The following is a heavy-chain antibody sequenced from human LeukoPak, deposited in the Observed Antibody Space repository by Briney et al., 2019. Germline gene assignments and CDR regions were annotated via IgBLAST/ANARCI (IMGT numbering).Heavy chain of an antibody. J-gene: IGHJ1*01. CDR1: GGSISGYY. D-gene: IGHD3-22*01. CDR3: AETDLGDSSGYYYRDFQH. CDR2: IYNSESI. Sequence: SETLSLTCTVSGGSISGYYWSWIRQPAGKGLEWIGRIYNSESINYNHSLKSRVTISIDTSKNQFSLKLNSVTAASTAVYYCAETDLGDSSGYYYRDFQHWCQGTLVTVTS. V-gene: IGHV4-4*07.